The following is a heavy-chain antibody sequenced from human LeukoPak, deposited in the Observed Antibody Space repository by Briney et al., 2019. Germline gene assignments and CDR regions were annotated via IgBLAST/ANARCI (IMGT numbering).Heavy chain of an antibody. Sequence: GRSLRLSCAASGSTFSSYGMHWVRQAPGKGLEWAAVIWHDGNNKYYADSVKGRFTISRDNSKNTLYLQMNTLRAEDTAVYYCARGPGSSVYASAIDYWGQGTLVTVSS. CDR1: GSTFSSYG. J-gene: IGHJ4*02. D-gene: IGHD2-8*01. CDR2: IWHDGNNK. V-gene: IGHV3-33*01. CDR3: ARGPGSSVYASAIDY.